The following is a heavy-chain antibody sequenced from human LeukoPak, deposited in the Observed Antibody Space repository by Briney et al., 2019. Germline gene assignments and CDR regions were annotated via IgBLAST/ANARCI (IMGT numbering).Heavy chain of an antibody. D-gene: IGHD5-18*01. CDR3: AHIMLWLDAFDI. CDR2: IYWDDDT. CDR1: GFSLSTSGVG. V-gene: IGHV2-5*02. Sequence: ESGPTLVNLTQTLTLTCTFSGFSLSTSGVGVGGIRQPPGKALGWLALIYWDDDTRYSPSLRSRLTITKDNSQNQVVLTMTNMDPVDTATYYCAHIMLWLDAFDIWGQGTMVTVSS. J-gene: IGHJ3*02.